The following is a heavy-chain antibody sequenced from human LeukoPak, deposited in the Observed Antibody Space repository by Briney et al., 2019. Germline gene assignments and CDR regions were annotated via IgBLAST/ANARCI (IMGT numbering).Heavy chain of an antibody. V-gene: IGHV4-59*01. CDR1: GGSISRYY. J-gene: IGHJ3*02. CDR2: IYYSGST. D-gene: IGHD3-22*01. Sequence: SETLSLTCTVSGGSISRYYWSWIRQPPGKGLEWIGYIYYSGSTYYNPSLKSRVTISVDTSKNQFSLKLSSVTAADTAVYYCARWSSGYYDAFDIWGQGTMVTLSS. CDR3: ARWSSGYYDAFDI.